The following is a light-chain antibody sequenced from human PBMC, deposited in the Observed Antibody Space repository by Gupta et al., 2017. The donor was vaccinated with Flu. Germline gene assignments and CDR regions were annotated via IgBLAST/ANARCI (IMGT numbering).Light chain of an antibody. Sequence: GDKLGDKYACWYQQKPGQSPVLVTYQDSKRPSGIPERFSGSNSGNTATLTISGTQAMDEADYYCQAWDSSTAGVVFGGGTKLTVL. CDR1: KLGDKY. CDR2: QDS. CDR3: QAWDSSTAGVV. V-gene: IGLV3-1*01. J-gene: IGLJ2*01.